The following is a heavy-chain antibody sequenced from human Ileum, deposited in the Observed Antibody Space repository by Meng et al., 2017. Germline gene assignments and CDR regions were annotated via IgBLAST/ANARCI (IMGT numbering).Heavy chain of an antibody. J-gene: IGHJ4*01. Sequence: SETLSLTCTVSGGSISSSSYYWAWIRQPPGKGLEWIGSIYYSGRTYYNPSLKSRVTISLDTSKNQFSLKLDSVTAADTAVYYCARELYGSGWYGESWGQGTRVT. CDR3: ARELYGSGWYGES. CDR2: IYYSGRT. D-gene: IGHD6-19*01. V-gene: IGHV4-39*07. CDR1: GGSISSSSYY.